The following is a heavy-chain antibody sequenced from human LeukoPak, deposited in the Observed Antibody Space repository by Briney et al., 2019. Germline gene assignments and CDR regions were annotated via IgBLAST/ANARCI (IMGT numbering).Heavy chain of an antibody. CDR1: GYTFTGYY. CDR3: ARAGNYGSEYYFDY. V-gene: IGHV1-69*13. Sequence: GASVKVSCKASGYTFTGYYMHWVRQAPGQGLEWMGGIIPIFGTANYAQKFQGRVTITADESTSTAYMELSSLRSEDTAVCYCARAGNYGSEYYFDYWGQGTLVTVSS. D-gene: IGHD1-7*01. J-gene: IGHJ4*02. CDR2: IIPIFGTA.